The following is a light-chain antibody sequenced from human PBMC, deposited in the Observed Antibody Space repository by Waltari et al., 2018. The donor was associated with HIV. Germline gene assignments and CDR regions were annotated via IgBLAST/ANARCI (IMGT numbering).Light chain of an antibody. CDR3: HQYNKWPPYT. V-gene: IGKV3-15*01. CDR2: GAS. J-gene: IGKJ2*01. Sequence: EMVMTQSPATLSVSPGDRVTFSCRASQSISTNLAWYQQRPGQPPRLLIYGASARATGIPARFSGSGSGTEFTLTISSLQSEDVAVYYCHQYNKWPPYTFGQGTKLEIK. CDR1: QSISTN.